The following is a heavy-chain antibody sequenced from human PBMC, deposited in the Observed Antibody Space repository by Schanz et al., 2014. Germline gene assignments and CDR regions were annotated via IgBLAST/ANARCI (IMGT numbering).Heavy chain of an antibody. Sequence: VQLVESGGGLVKPGGSLRLSCAGSGFTFSSYAMSWVRQAPGKGLEWVAIIWYDGSNKYYADSVKGRFTISRDNSKNTVNLQMNSLRAEDTAVYYCAKEKEEVAADGSFFDYWGQGTLVTVSS. J-gene: IGHJ4*02. CDR2: IWYDGSNK. CDR3: AKEKEEVAADGSFFDY. CDR1: GFTFSSYA. V-gene: IGHV3-30*02. D-gene: IGHD6-13*01.